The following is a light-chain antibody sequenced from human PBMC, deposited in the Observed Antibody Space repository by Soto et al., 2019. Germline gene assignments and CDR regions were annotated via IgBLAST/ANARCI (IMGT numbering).Light chain of an antibody. Sequence: EIQMPNSLSTLSASVRSRSPLTGRASQSISRWLAWYQQKPGKAPQALIYDASSLKSGVPSRFSGNGSGTEFTLTMSSLQPDDFATYYCQQYNTYSTFGQGTRLEIK. CDR3: QQYNTYST. CDR2: DAS. J-gene: IGKJ5*01. V-gene: IGKV1-5*01. CDR1: QSISRW.